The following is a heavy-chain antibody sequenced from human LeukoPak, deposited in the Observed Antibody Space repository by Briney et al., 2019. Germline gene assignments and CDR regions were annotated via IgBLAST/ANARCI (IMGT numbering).Heavy chain of an antibody. V-gene: IGHV4-61*01. CDR2: IHYTGST. D-gene: IGHD4-17*01. Sequence: SETLSLTCTVSGGSVSSGSYYWSWVRQPPGQGLEWIGYIHYTGSTNYNPSVKSRVTISVDTSKNPFSLRLSSVTAADTAVYYCARASTVTFDYWGQGTLVTVSS. CDR1: GGSVSSGSYY. CDR3: ARASTVTFDY. J-gene: IGHJ4*02.